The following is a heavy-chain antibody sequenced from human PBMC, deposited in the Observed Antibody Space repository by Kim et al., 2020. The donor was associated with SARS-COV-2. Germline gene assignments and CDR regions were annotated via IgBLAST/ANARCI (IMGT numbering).Heavy chain of an antibody. V-gene: IGHV1-24*01. Sequence: ASVKVSCKVSGYTLTELSMHWVRQAPGKGLEWMGGFDPEDGETIYAQKFQGRVTMTEDTSTDTAYMELSSLRSEDTAVYYCATKAQQLVHYYYGMDVWGQGTTVTVSS. CDR1: GYTLTELS. J-gene: IGHJ6*02. CDR2: FDPEDGET. D-gene: IGHD6-13*01. CDR3: ATKAQQLVHYYYGMDV.